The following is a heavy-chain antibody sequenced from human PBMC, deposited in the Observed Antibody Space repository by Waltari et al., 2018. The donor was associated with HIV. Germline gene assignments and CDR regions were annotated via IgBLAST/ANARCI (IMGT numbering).Heavy chain of an antibody. CDR2: INPNSGGT. CDR1: GYTFTGYY. D-gene: IGHD6-19*01. V-gene: IGHV1-2*02. CDR3: ARFLKYSSGWNDYWYFDL. J-gene: IGHJ2*01. Sequence: QVQLVQSGAEVKKPGASVKVSCKASGYTFTGYYMHWVRQAPGQGLEWMGWINPNSGGTNYAQKFQGRVTMTRDTSISTAYMELSRLRSDDTAVYYCARFLKYSSGWNDYWYFDLWGRGTLVTVSS.